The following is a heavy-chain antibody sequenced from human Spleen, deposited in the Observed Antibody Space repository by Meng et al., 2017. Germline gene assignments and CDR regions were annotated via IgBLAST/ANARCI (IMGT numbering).Heavy chain of an antibody. D-gene: IGHD6-13*01. CDR3: TRGSLEADEDPG. V-gene: IGHV7-4-1*02. J-gene: IGHJ4*02. CDR2: INTITGDP. Sequence: QVHLLQSGPEVKKPGASVRVSCKASAYAFDSYGISWVRQAPGQGLEWMGWINTITGDPTYAQGFTGRFVFSLDTSVSTAYLQISSLKTDDTAVYYCTRGSLEADEDPGWGQGTLVTVSS. CDR1: AYAFDSYG.